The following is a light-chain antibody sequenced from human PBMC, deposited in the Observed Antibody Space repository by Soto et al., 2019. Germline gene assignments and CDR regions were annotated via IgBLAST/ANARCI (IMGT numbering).Light chain of an antibody. CDR2: GAS. V-gene: IGKV3-20*01. Sequence: EIVLTQSAATLSLSLGERATLSCRASQTVGGRYLAWFQQKPGQTPWLLIYGASTRAAGVPDRFSGSGSGTDFSLTINRLEPEDFAVYYCLQYVSSPWTFGQGTKVEV. CDR3: LQYVSSPWT. CDR1: QTVGGRY. J-gene: IGKJ1*01.